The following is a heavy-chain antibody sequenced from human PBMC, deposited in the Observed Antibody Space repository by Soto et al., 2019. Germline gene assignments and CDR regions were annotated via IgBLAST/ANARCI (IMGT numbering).Heavy chain of an antibody. Sequence: QVQLVQSGAEVKEPGASVKVSCRASGYTFSNYDINWVRQATGQGLEWMGWMNPNSGSAAYAQKFQGRVTLTRDTSINTAYLELSSLRLDDTAMYYCVRAGGPLMVHNRFDPWGQGSLVTVSS. CDR3: VRAGGPLMVHNRFDP. D-gene: IGHD2-8*01. CDR1: GYTFSNYD. J-gene: IGHJ5*02. V-gene: IGHV1-8*01. CDR2: MNPNSGSA.